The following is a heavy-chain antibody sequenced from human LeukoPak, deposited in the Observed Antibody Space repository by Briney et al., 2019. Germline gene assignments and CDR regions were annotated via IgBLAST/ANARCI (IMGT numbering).Heavy chain of an antibody. CDR2: IDHSGST. V-gene: IGHV4-34*01. J-gene: IGHJ6*03. CDR1: GESFSGYH. D-gene: IGHD2-2*01. Sequence: PSETLSLTCAVYGESFSGYHWTWIRQPTGKGPEWIGKIDHSGSTIYNPSLKSRVTISVAAPKDQIFLDLSSVTAADTAVYYCARGRYCNSTNCPYVGGYYYMDVWGKGTTVTVSS. CDR3: ARGRYCNSTNCPYVGGYYYMDV.